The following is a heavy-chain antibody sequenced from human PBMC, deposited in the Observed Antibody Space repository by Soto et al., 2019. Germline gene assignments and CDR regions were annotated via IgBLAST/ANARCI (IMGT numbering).Heavy chain of an antibody. CDR1: GFIFITTD. V-gene: IGHV3-23*01. Sequence: PGGSLRLSYEASGFIFITTDISWVRQAPGKGLEWVSTIYGDGRTTYYADSVRGRFSISRDNSKNMAYLQMDSLRVDDTAIYYCVKNSGWFNSWGQGSLVTVSS. D-gene: IGHD3-10*01. CDR2: IYGDGRTT. J-gene: IGHJ5*01. CDR3: VKNSGWFNS.